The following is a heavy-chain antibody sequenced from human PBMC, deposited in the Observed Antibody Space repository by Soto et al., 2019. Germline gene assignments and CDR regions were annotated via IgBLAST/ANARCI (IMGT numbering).Heavy chain of an antibody. J-gene: IGHJ5*02. D-gene: IGHD6-19*01. V-gene: IGHV1-3*01. CDR2: INAGNGNT. CDR3: ARDPGYSSGWPEVWFDP. Sequence: ASVKVSCKASGYTFTSYSMHWVRHAPGQRLGWMGWINAGNGNTKYSQKFQGRVTITRDTSASTAYMELSSLRSEDTAVYYCARDPGYSSGWPEVWFDPWGQGTLVTVSS. CDR1: GYTFTSYS.